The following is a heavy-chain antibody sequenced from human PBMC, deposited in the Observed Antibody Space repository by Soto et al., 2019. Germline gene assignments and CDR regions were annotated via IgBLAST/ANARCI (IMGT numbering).Heavy chain of an antibody. CDR2: INHSGST. V-gene: IGHV4-34*01. Sequence: QVQLQQWGAGLLKPSETLSLTCAVYGGSFSGYYWSWIRRPPGKGLEWIGEINHSGSTNYNPSLKSRVTISVDTSKNQFSLKLSSVTAADTAVYYCASRRQWLVAFGLDYWGQGTLVTVSS. CDR3: ASRRQWLVAFGLDY. CDR1: GGSFSGYY. J-gene: IGHJ4*02. D-gene: IGHD6-19*01.